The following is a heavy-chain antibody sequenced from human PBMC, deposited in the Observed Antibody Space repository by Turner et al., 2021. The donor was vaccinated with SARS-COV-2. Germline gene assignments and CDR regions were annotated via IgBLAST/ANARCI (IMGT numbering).Heavy chain of an antibody. D-gene: IGHD5-18*01. CDR2: ISWNSGSI. CDR3: AKGSGYSYALGFDY. Sequence: LEWVSGISWNSGSIGYADSVKGRFTISRDNAKNSLYLQMNSLRAEDTALYYCAKGSGYSYALGFDYWGQGNMVTV. V-gene: IGHV3-9*01. J-gene: IGHJ4*02.